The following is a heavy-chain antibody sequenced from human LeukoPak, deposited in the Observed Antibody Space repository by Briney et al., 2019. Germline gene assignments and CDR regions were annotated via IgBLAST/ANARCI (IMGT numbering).Heavy chain of an antibody. CDR2: IRHDGSNK. J-gene: IGHJ4*02. CDR1: GFTFSNHG. D-gene: IGHD3-10*01. V-gene: IGHV3-30*02. Sequence: GGSLRLSCVASGFTFSNHGMHWVRQAQGKGLEWLAFIRHDGSNKYYAGPVKGRFSISRDNSKNTVYLQMSSLGFEDTAIYYCAKKRPMVRGLSNYFDHWGQGTLVTVSS. CDR3: AKKRPMVRGLSNYFDH.